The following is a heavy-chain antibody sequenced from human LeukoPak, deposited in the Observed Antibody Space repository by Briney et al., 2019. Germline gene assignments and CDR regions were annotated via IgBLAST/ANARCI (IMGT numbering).Heavy chain of an antibody. CDR3: VRDHCTRSGCYEDYYYGMDV. D-gene: IGHD2-8*01. CDR2: ISTYNGNT. V-gene: IGHV1-18*01. Sequence: GASVKVSCKASGYTFSRYGITWVRQAPGQGLEWMGWISTYNGNTKYTHKLQARITMTTDTSTNTAYMELRSLRSDDTAVFYCVRDHCTRSGCYEDYYYGMDVWGQGTAVTVSS. CDR1: GYTFSRYG. J-gene: IGHJ6*02.